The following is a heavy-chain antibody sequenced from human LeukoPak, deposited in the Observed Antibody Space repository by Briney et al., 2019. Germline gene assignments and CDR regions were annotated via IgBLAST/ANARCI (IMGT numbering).Heavy chain of an antibody. J-gene: IGHJ5*02. D-gene: IGHD2-2*01. CDR3: ERNIVVVPAAINWFDP. V-gene: IGHV4-59*01. Sequence: SETLSLTCTVSGGSISSYYWSWIRQPPGKGLEWIGYIYYSGSTNYNPSLKSRATISVDTSKNQFSLKLSSLTAADTAVYYCERNIVVVPAAINWFDPWGQGTLVTVSS. CDR2: IYYSGST. CDR1: GGSISSYY.